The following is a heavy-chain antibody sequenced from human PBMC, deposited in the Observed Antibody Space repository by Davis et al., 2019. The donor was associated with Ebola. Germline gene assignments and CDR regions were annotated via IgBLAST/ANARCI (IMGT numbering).Heavy chain of an antibody. CDR2: IIPILGTA. J-gene: IGHJ6*02. V-gene: IGHV1-69*11. CDR1: GGTFSSYA. CDR3: ARHRGVATIYGMDV. Sequence: SVKVSCKASGGTFSSYAISWVRQAPGQGLEWMGRIIPILGTANYAQKFQGRVTITADESTSTAYMELSSLRSEDTAVYYCARHRGVATIYGMDVWGQGTTVTVSS. D-gene: IGHD5-12*01.